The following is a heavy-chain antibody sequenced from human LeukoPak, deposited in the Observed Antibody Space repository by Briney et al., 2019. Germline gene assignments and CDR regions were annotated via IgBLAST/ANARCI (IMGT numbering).Heavy chain of an antibody. CDR2: INANSGGT. V-gene: IGHV1-2*04. CDR3: ARDLGQQQLAYYFDY. CDR1: GYTFTGYY. D-gene: IGHD6-13*01. Sequence: ASVKVSCKASGYTFTGYYMHWVRQAPGQGLEWMGWINANSGGTNYAQKFQGWVTMTRDTSISTAYMELSRLSSDDTAVYYCARDLGQQQLAYYFDYWGQGTLVTVSS. J-gene: IGHJ4*02.